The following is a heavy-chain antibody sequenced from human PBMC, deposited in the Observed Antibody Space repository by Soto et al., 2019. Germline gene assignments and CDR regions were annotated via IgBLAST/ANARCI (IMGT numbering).Heavy chain of an antibody. CDR3: ARSSSDFWASNWFDP. Sequence: GGSLRLSCAASGFTFSSYWMSWVRQAPGKGLEWVANIKQDGSEKYYVDSVKGRFTISRDNAKNSLYLQMNSLRAEDTAVYYCARSSSDFWASNWFDPWGQGTLVTVSS. D-gene: IGHD3-3*01. J-gene: IGHJ5*02. CDR1: GFTFSSYW. CDR2: IKQDGSEK. V-gene: IGHV3-7*01.